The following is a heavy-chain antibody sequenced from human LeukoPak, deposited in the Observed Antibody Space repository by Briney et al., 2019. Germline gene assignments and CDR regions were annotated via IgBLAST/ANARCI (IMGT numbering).Heavy chain of an antibody. D-gene: IGHD6-19*01. Sequence: PSETLSLTCAVYGGSFSGYYWSWIRQPPGKGLEWIGEINHSGSTNYNPSLKSRVTISVDTSKNQFSLKLSSVTAADTAVYYCARGRRDSSGWYSLLYAQYYFDYWGQGTLVTVSS. CDR1: GGSFSGYY. CDR3: ARGRRDSSGWYSLLYAQYYFDY. V-gene: IGHV4-34*01. CDR2: INHSGST. J-gene: IGHJ4*02.